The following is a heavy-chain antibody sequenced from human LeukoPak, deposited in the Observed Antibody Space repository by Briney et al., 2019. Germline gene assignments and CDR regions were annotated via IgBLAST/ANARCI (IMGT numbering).Heavy chain of an antibody. D-gene: IGHD3-9*01. CDR1: GVSISSSEW. Sequence: PSETLSLTCAVSGVSISSSEWWIWVRQPPGQGQEWIGEIHRDGRTRYNPSLKSRVTMSIDYSKNQFSLKVSSVTAADTAIYYCGKTDIYFNPIDYWGPGSLVTVSS. V-gene: IGHV4-4*02. J-gene: IGHJ4*02. CDR3: GKTDIYFNPIDY. CDR2: IHRDGRT.